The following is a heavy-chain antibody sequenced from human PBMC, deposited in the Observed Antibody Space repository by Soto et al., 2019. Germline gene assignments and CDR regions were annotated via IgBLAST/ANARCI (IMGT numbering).Heavy chain of an antibody. CDR2: IIPILGIA. Sequence: GASVKVSCKASGGTFSSYTISWVRQAPGQGLEWMGRIIPILGIANYAQKFQGRVTITADKSTSTAYMELSSLRSEDTAVYYCARVSANPIFGVVKAPYYYYYYMDVWGKGTTVTVSS. CDR1: GGTFSSYT. CDR3: ARVSANPIFGVVKAPYYYYYYMDV. D-gene: IGHD3-3*01. V-gene: IGHV1-69*02. J-gene: IGHJ6*03.